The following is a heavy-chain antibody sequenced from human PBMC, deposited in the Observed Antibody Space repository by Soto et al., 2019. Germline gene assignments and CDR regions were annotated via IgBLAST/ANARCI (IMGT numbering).Heavy chain of an antibody. CDR3: ARDYDSSGDY. D-gene: IGHD3-22*01. CDR2: IYYSGST. CDR1: GGSISTSSYY. V-gene: IGHV4-39*01. Sequence: PEETLSLTCTVSGGSISTSSYYWGWIRQPPGKGLEWIGSIYYSGSTYYNPSLKSRVTISVDTSKNQFSLKLSSVTAADTAVYYCARDYDSSGDYWGQGTLVTVSS. J-gene: IGHJ4*02.